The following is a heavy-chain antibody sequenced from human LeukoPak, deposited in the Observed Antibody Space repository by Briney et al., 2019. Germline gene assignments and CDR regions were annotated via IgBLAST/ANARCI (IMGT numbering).Heavy chain of an antibody. J-gene: IGHJ4*02. CDR1: GGSISSSY. Sequence: SETLSLTCTVSGGSISSSYWSWIRQPPGKGLEWIGYIFYSGSTKYNPSLKGRVTISQDTSKNQFSLKLSSVTAADTAVYYCARATRYSSGRGVFDYWGQGTLVTVSS. CDR3: ARATRYSSGRGVFDY. V-gene: IGHV4-59*01. CDR2: IFYSGST. D-gene: IGHD6-19*01.